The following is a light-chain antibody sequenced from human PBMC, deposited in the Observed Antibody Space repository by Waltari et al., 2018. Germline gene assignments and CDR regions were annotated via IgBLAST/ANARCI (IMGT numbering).Light chain of an antibody. CDR3: QQYNDWPPLT. CDR2: GAS. Sequence: ETVMTQSPATLSVSPGERATLSCRASQSVSSNLAWYQQKPGQPPRLLIYGASTRATGIPARFSGSGSGTEFTLTISSLQSEDFVVYYCQQYNDWPPLTFGGGTKVEIK. CDR1: QSVSSN. J-gene: IGKJ4*01. V-gene: IGKV3-15*01.